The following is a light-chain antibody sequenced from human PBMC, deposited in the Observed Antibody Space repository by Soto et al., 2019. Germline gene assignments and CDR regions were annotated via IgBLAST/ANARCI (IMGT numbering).Light chain of an antibody. CDR1: SSNIGSNT. CDR3: AAWDDSLNGRV. J-gene: IGLJ2*01. CDR2: SNN. V-gene: IGLV1-44*01. Sequence: QSVLTQPPSASGTPGQRVTISCSGSSSNIGSNTVNWYQQLPGTAPKLLIYSNNQRPSGVPDRFSGSKSGTSASLAISGLQSEEEADYYCAAWDDSLNGRVFGGRTKLTVL.